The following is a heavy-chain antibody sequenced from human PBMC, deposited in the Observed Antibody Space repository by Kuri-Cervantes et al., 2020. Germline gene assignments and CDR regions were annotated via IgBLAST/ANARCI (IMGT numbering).Heavy chain of an antibody. Sequence: ASVKVSCKASGYTFTSYGISWVRQAPGQGLEWMGWISAYNGNTNYAQKLQGRVTMTTDTSTSTAYMELRSLRSEDTAVYYCARVSRAYYYDSSGYLDYWGQGTLVTVSS. CDR1: GYTFTSYG. CDR3: ARVSRAYYYDSSGYLDY. D-gene: IGHD3-22*01. V-gene: IGHV1-18*01. J-gene: IGHJ4*02. CDR2: ISAYNGNT.